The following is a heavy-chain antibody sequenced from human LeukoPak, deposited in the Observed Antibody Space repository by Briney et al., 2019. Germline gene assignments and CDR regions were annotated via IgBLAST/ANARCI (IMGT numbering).Heavy chain of an antibody. CDR1: GFTVSSNY. J-gene: IGHJ6*04. Sequence: GGSLRLSCAASGFTVSSNYMNWVRQAPGKGLEWVSVIYSGGSTYYADSVKGRFTISRDNAKNSVHLQMNSLRAEDTAVYYCATRRCSIAACRASSYRCFDFWGTGTTVTVSS. D-gene: IGHD2-2*01. CDR2: IYSGGST. V-gene: IGHV3-53*01. CDR3: ATRRCSIAACRASSYRCFDF.